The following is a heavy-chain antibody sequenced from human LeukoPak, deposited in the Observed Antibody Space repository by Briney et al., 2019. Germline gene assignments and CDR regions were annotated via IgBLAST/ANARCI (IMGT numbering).Heavy chain of an antibody. J-gene: IGHJ4*02. V-gene: IGHV3-53*01. D-gene: IGHD3-9*01. Sequence: PGGSLRLSCTVSGFTVSSNSMSWVRQAPGKGLEWVSFIYSAGSTHYSDSVKGRFTISIDNSKNTLYLQMNSLRAEDTAVYYCARDYDILTGSSLWYYFDYWGQGTLVTVSS. CDR2: IYSAGST. CDR3: ARDYDILTGSSLWYYFDY. CDR1: GFTVSSNS.